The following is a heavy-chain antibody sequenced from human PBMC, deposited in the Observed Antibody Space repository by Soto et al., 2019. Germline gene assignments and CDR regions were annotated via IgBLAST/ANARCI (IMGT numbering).Heavy chain of an antibody. CDR3: ARDRALLWFGEARGQD. CDR2: IYYSGST. Sequence: PAETLSLTCPVSGGSISSGDYYWSCIRRPPGKGLELIGYIYYSGSTYYNPSLKSRVTISVDTSKNQFSLKLSSVTAADTAVYYCARDRALLWFGEARGQDWGQGTLVTVSS. V-gene: IGHV4-30-4*01. D-gene: IGHD3-10*01. J-gene: IGHJ4*02. CDR1: GGSISSGDYY.